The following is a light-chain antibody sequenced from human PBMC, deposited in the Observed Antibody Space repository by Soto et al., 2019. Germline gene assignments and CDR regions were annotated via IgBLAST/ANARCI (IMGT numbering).Light chain of an antibody. J-gene: IGKJ2*01. Sequence: EIVLTQSPGTLSLSPGERATLSCRASQSVSSSYLAWYQQKPGQAPRLLIYGASSRATGIPDRFSGSGSGTDFTLTISRLEPEDFAVYYCQQYCSSPQTFGQGNKLEIK. CDR2: GAS. CDR3: QQYCSSPQT. CDR1: QSVSSSY. V-gene: IGKV3-20*01.